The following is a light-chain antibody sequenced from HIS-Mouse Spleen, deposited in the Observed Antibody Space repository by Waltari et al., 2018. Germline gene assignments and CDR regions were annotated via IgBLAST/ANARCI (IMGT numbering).Light chain of an antibody. J-gene: IGKJ1*01. CDR2: LGS. Sequence: DIVMTLSPLSLPVTPGDQASISCRSSQSLLHSNGYNYLDWYLQKPGQSPQLLIYLGSNRASGVPDRFSGSGSGTDFTLKISRVEAEDVGVYYCMQALQTPWTFGQGTKVEIK. V-gene: IGKV2-28*01. CDR1: QSLLHSNGYNY. CDR3: MQALQTPWT.